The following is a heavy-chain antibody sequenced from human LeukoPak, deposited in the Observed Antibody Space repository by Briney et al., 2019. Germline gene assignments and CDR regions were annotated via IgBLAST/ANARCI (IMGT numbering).Heavy chain of an antibody. D-gene: IGHD3-3*01. V-gene: IGHV3-33*01. J-gene: IGHJ4*02. CDR3: ARGIGDFWGGQPPGY. CDR2: IWANGNDK. CDR1: AFIFSHYG. Sequence: GGSLRLSCAASAFIFSHYGMHWVRQVPGKGLEWVAVIWANGNDKYYIDSVKGRFTVSRDNSKNTLYLQMDSLRAEDTAVYYCARGIGDFWGGQPPGYWGQGTLVTVSS.